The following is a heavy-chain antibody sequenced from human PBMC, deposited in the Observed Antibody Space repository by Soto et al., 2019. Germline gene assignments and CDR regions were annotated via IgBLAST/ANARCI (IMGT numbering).Heavy chain of an antibody. CDR1: GYTFTGHY. J-gene: IGHJ4*02. D-gene: IGHD1-26*01. CDR2: IGPESGAT. Sequence: ASVKVSCKASGYTFTGHYIHWVRQAPEQGPEWMGEIGPESGATRYAQGFQGRVTMTRDMSITTVYMELNNLSPDDTAVYYCGRGRSGQIVVFYGGQGTPVTVSS. CDR3: GRGRSGQIVVFY. V-gene: IGHV1-2*02.